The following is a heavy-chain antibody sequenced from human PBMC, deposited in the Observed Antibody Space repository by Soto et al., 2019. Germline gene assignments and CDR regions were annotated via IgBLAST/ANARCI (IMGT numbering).Heavy chain of an antibody. D-gene: IGHD6-19*01. J-gene: IGHJ4*02. Sequence: QVTLKESGPVLVKPTETLTLTCTVSGFSLSNARMCVSWIRQPPGKSLEWRAHIFSNDEKSYSTSMKSRLTIPKDTSKSQVVLTMTNMYPVDTATYSCARERYSSGPNDYWGQGTLVTVSS. CDR3: ARERYSSGPNDY. CDR1: GFSLSNARMC. CDR2: IFSNDEK. V-gene: IGHV2-26*01.